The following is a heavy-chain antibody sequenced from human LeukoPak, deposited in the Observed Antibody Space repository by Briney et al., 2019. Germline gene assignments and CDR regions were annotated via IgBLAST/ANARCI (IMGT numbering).Heavy chain of an antibody. CDR1: GFTFSHHA. J-gene: IGHJ4*02. Sequence: GASVKVSCKASGFTFSHHAMNWVRQAPGQRLEWMGWINAGNGKTKYSQKFQDRVTITRDTSASTAYMELNSLRSEDTAVYYCARGVWSSHNKEYFFAYWGQGTLVTVSS. CDR3: ARGVWSSHNKEYFFAY. CDR2: INAGNGKT. D-gene: IGHD6-19*01. V-gene: IGHV1-3*01.